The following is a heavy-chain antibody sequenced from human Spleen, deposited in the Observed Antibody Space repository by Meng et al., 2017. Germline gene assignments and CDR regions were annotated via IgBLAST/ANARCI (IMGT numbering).Heavy chain of an antibody. CDR2: INSDGSTT. Sequence: EVQLVESGGGLVKPGGSLRLSCAASGYTFRSYSLNWVRQAPGKGLVWVSRINSDGSTTSYADSVKGRFTISRDNAKSTLYLQMNSLRVEDTAVYYCMSVIVGVWGQGILVTVSS. J-gene: IGHJ4*02. V-gene: IGHV3-74*02. D-gene: IGHD3-22*01. CDR3: MSVIVGV. CDR1: GYTFRSYS.